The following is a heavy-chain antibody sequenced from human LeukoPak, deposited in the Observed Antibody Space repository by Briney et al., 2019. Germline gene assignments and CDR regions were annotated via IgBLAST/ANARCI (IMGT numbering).Heavy chain of an antibody. Sequence: SETLSLTCTVSGGSISSSSYYWSWIRQPPGKGLEWIGSIYYSGSTYYNPSLKSRVTISVDTSKNQFSLKLSSVTAADTAVYYCARRSKNNCFDPWGKETLVTVSS. J-gene: IGHJ5*02. V-gene: IGHV4-39*01. CDR2: IYYSGST. D-gene: IGHD6-13*01. CDR1: GGSISSSSYY. CDR3: ARRSKNNCFDP.